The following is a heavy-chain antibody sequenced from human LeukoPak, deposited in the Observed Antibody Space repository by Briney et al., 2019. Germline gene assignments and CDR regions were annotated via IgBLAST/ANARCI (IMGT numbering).Heavy chain of an antibody. V-gene: IGHV3-33*01. CDR3: ARGYYYAMDV. J-gene: IGHJ6*02. CDR1: GFSFSSYG. CDR2: ISSDGSYK. Sequence: GGSLRLSCAASGFSFSSYGMQWVRQAPGKGLEWVAVISSDGSYKHYVDSVKGRFTFSRDNSKTTLYLQMNSLRVEDTAVYYCARGYYYAMDVWGQGTTVTVSS.